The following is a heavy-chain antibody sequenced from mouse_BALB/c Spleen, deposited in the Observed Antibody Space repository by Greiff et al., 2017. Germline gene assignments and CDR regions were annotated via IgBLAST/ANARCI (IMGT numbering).Heavy chain of an antibody. CDR2: IWSGGST. CDR1: GFSLTSYG. CDR3: ASKTRYFDV. V-gene: IGHV2-2*02. Sequence: VQVVESGPGLVQPSQSLSITCTVSGFSLTSYGVHWVRQSPGKGLEWLGVIWSGGSTDYNAAFISRLSISKDNSKSQVFFKMNSLQANDTAIYYCASKTRYFDVWGAGTTVTVSS. J-gene: IGHJ1*01.